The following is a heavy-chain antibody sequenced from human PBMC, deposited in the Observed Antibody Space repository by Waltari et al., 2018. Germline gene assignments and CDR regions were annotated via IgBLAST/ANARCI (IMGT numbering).Heavy chain of an antibody. Sequence: EVQLVQSGAEVKKPGESLRISCKGAGYSFTSYWISWVRQSPGKGLEWMGRIDPSDSYTNYSPSFQGHVTISADKSISTAYLQWSSLKASDTAMYYCARHQFTMVRGVIINPPDYWGQGTLVTVSS. CDR3: ARHQFTMVRGVIINPPDY. CDR1: GYSFTSYW. D-gene: IGHD3-10*01. V-gene: IGHV5-10-1*03. J-gene: IGHJ4*02. CDR2: IDPSDSYT.